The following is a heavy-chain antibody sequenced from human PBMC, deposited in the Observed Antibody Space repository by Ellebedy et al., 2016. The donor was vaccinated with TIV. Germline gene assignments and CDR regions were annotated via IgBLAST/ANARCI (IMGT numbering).Heavy chain of an antibody. V-gene: IGHV4-39*01. Sequence: SETLSLXCTVSGGSISSSSYYWGWIRQPPGKGLEWIGSTYYSGSTYYNPSLKSRVTISVDTSKNQFSLKLSSVTAADTAVHYCARHVIRHYYGSGSYTHADYWGQGTLVTVSS. J-gene: IGHJ4*02. CDR2: TYYSGST. CDR3: ARHVIRHYYGSGSYTHADY. D-gene: IGHD3-10*01. CDR1: GGSISSSSYY.